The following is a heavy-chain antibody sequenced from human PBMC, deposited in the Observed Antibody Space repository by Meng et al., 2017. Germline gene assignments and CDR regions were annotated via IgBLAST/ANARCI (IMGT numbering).Heavy chain of an antibody. CDR2: ISSSGSTI. CDR1: GFTFSRYS. D-gene: IGHD2-15*01. V-gene: IGHV3-48*04. CDR3: AALPSNRYCSGGSCYSFWSDY. J-gene: IGHJ4*02. Sequence: LSLTCAASGFTFSRYSMNWVRQAPGKGLEWVSYISSSGSTIYYADSVKGRFTISRDNANNSLYLQMNSLRAEDTAVYYCAALPSNRYCSGGSCYSFWSDYWGQGTLVTVSS.